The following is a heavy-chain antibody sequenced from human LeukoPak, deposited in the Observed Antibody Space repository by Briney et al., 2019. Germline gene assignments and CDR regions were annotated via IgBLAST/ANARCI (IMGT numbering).Heavy chain of an antibody. CDR1: GGSMSSSGYY. V-gene: IGHV4-39*02. Sequence: SETLSLTCSVSGGSMSSSGYYWGWIRQPPGKGLEWIGSIFYSGSTSYNPSLKSRVTISVDTFQNHLSLKLSSVTAADTAVYYCASQPRGTLTFHYYGLDVWGQGTMVTVSS. CDR3: ASQPRGTLTFHYYGLDV. D-gene: IGHD3-16*01. CDR2: IFYSGST. J-gene: IGHJ6*02.